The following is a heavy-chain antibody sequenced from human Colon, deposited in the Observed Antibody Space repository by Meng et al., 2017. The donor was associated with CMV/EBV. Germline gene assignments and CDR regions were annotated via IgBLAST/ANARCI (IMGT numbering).Heavy chain of an antibody. Sequence: SGYIFTDYFLYWVRQAPEQGLEWMGRLHPQSGATKYAQRFQGRVSLTRDTSISTAYMELSSLTSDDTAVYYCARDPAPGISAAGHDYWGQGTLVTVSS. CDR1: GYIFTDYF. CDR2: LHPQSGAT. CDR3: ARDPAPGISAAGHDY. J-gene: IGHJ4*02. V-gene: IGHV1-2*06. D-gene: IGHD6-13*01.